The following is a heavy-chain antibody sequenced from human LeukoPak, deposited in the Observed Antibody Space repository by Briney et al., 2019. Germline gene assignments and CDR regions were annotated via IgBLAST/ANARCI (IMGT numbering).Heavy chain of an antibody. CDR1: GGSISSSSYY. Sequence: SEALSLTCTVSGGSISSSSYYWGWVRQPPGRGREWIGCIYYSGSTYYNPSLKSRVTISVDTSKNQFSMKLSSVTAADTAVYYCARDLAVKGGSSKIQPFDYWGQGTLVTVSS. CDR3: ARDLAVKGGSSKIQPFDY. J-gene: IGHJ4*02. D-gene: IGHD1-26*01. CDR2: IYYSGST. V-gene: IGHV4-39*07.